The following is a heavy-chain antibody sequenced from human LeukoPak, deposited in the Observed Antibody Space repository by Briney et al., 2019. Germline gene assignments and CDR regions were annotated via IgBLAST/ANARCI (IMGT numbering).Heavy chain of an antibody. CDR3: AKDGTSYYYIYY. D-gene: IGHD2/OR15-2a*01. CDR1: GFTFSSYG. V-gene: IGHV3-23*01. J-gene: IGHJ4*02. Sequence: GGTLRLSCEASGFTFSSYGMSWVRQAPGKGLEWVSGISGSGGRTYYADSVKGRFTVSRDDSKNTLYLQMNSLRGDDTAVYYCAKDGTSYYYIYYWGQGTLVTVSS. CDR2: ISGSGGRT.